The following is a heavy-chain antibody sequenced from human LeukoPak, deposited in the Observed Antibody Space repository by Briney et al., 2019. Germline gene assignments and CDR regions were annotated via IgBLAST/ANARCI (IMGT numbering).Heavy chain of an antibody. Sequence: ASVKVSCKASGYTLTDYYLHWERQAPGQGLEWMGWINPKDGGTNYAQKFRGRVTMTTDTSITTAYMDLNSLRSDDTAVYYCARESPYSSSWFDNWGQGTLVTVSS. CDR2: INPKDGGT. D-gene: IGHD6-13*01. CDR3: ARESPYSSSWFDN. CDR1: GYTLTDYY. J-gene: IGHJ4*02. V-gene: IGHV1-2*02.